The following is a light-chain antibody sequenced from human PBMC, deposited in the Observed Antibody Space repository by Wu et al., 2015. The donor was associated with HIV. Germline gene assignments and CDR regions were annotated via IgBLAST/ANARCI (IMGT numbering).Light chain of an antibody. CDR1: QSVSIN. CDR3: QQSNNWPRT. V-gene: IGKV3-15*01. J-gene: IGKJ2*01. CDR2: DVS. Sequence: EIVMTQSPVTLSVSPGERATLSCRASQSVSINLAWYQQKPGQAPRLLIYDVSTRATGVPARFSGSGSETEFSLTISSLQSEDFAVYYCQQSNNWPRTFGQGTKLEIK.